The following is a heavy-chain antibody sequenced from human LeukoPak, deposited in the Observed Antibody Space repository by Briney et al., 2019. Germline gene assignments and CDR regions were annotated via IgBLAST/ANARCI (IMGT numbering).Heavy chain of an antibody. CDR3: AKLFPPSYVVGPNSGSYFGAFDT. D-gene: IGHD1-26*01. CDR1: GFTFSSDW. J-gene: IGHJ3*02. V-gene: IGHV3-33*06. CDR2: IWYDGSNK. Sequence: GGSLRLSCAASGFTFSSDWMSWVRQAPGKGLEWVAVIWYDGSNKYYADSVKGRFTISRDNSKNTLYLQMNSLRAEDTAVYYCAKLFPPSYVVGPNSGSYFGAFDTWGQGTMVTVSS.